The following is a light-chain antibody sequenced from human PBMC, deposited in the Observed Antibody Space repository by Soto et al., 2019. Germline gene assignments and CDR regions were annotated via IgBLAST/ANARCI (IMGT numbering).Light chain of an antibody. Sequence: EIVLTQSPGTLSLSPGGRATLSCRATETVSTNLAWFQRKAGQPPRLLIYGSSTRATGVPDRFSGSGSGTEFALIISSLQSEDVAVYYCQQYSNWPPAITFGQGTRLEIK. V-gene: IGKV3-15*01. CDR3: QQYSNWPPAIT. CDR1: ETVSTN. J-gene: IGKJ5*01. CDR2: GSS.